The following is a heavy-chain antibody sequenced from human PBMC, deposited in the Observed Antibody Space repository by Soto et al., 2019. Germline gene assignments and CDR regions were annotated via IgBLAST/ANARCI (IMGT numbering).Heavy chain of an antibody. J-gene: IGHJ1*01. CDR1: GFSXSTSGXG. Sequence: QITLKESGPTLVKPTQTLXXXXXXXGFSXSTSGXGVGWXXQPPGKTLEWLAIIYWDGDERYSPSLRSRLTIAKDTSKNQVVFTMTNMDPVXXXXXXXXXXXSTLXKAEYFQHWGQGTLVTVSS. CDR2: IYWDGDE. CDR3: XXXXSTLXKAEYFQH. V-gene: IGHV2-5*02.